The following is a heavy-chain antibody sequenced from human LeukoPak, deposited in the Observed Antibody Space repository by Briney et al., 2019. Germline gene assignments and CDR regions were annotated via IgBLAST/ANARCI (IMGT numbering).Heavy chain of an antibody. Sequence: PSEILSLTCTVSGDSISSHYWSWIRQPPGKGLEWIGYVFYSGNTNYNPSLKSRVTISVDTSKNQFSLKLSSVTAADTAVYYCARVPTVTFFDYWGQGTLVTVSS. CDR2: VFYSGNT. CDR3: ARVPTVTFFDY. V-gene: IGHV4-59*11. CDR1: GDSISSHY. J-gene: IGHJ4*02. D-gene: IGHD4-17*01.